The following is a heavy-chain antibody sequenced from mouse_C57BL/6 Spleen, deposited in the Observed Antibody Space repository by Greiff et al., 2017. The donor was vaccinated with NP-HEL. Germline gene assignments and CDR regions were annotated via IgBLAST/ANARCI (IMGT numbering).Heavy chain of an antibody. CDR3: TTFRFAY. J-gene: IGHJ3*01. Sequence: EVQGVESGAELVRPGASVKLSCTASGFNIKDDYMHWVKQRPEQGLEWIGWIDPENGDTEYASKFQGKATITADTSSNTAYLQLSSLTSEDTAVYYCTTFRFAYWGQGTLVTVSA. CDR1: GFNIKDDY. V-gene: IGHV14-4*01. CDR2: IDPENGDT.